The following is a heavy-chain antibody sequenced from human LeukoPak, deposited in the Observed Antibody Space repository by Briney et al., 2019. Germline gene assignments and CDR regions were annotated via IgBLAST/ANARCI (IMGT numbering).Heavy chain of an antibody. CDR1: GGSFSGYY. Sequence: SETPSLTCAVYGGSFSGYYWSWIRQPPGKGLEWIGEINHSGSTNYNPSLKSRVTISVDTSKNQFSLKLSSVTAADTAVYYCARGRRNIVATISRGFDPWGQGTLVTVSS. D-gene: IGHD5-12*01. V-gene: IGHV4-34*01. J-gene: IGHJ5*02. CDR2: INHSGST. CDR3: ARGRRNIVATISRGFDP.